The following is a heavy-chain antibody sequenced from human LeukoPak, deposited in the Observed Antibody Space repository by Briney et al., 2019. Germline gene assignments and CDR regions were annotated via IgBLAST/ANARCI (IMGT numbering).Heavy chain of an antibody. CDR2: INHSGST. Sequence: SETLSLTCAVYGGSFSGYYWSWIRQPPGKGLERIGEINHSGSTNYNPSLKSRVTISVDTSKNQFSLKLSSVTAADTAVYYCARIQVSSWYVPVDYWGQGTLVTVSS. CDR1: GGSFSGYY. D-gene: IGHD6-13*01. CDR3: ARIQVSSWYVPVDY. V-gene: IGHV4-34*01. J-gene: IGHJ4*02.